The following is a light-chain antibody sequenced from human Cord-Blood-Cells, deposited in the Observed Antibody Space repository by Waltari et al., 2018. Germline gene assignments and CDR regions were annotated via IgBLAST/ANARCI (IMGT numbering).Light chain of an antibody. CDR2: EVS. CDR1: SRDVGRYNL. V-gene: IGLV2-23*02. CDR3: CSYAGV. J-gene: IGLJ3*02. Sequence: QSALTQPASVSGSPGQSITISCTVTSRDVGRYNLVSWYQQHPGKAPKLMIYEVSKRPSGVSNRFSGSKSGNTASLTISGLQAEDEADYYCCSYAGVFGGGTKLTVL.